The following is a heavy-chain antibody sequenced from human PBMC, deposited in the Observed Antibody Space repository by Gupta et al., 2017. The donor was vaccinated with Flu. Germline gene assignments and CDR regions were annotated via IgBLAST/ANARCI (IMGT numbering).Heavy chain of an antibody. CDR2: LDSTSTYI. V-gene: IGHV3-21*01. CDR1: GFTFSSYS. Sequence: EVQLVESGGGLVKPGGSLKLSCTASGFTFSSYSMVWVRQAPGKGLEWVSSLDSTSTYIYYAESVKGRFTISRDNAKNSLYLQMNSLTAEETAVYYCARGNLGDWAYWGQGTLVTVS. CDR3: ARGNLGDWAY. J-gene: IGHJ4*02. D-gene: IGHD4-23*01.